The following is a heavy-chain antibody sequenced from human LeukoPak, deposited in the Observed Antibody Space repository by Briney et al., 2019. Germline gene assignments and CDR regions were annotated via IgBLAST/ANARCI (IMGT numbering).Heavy chain of an antibody. Sequence: SETLSLTCTVSGGSISSYYWSWIRQPAGKGLEWIGRIYTSGSTNYNPSLKSRVTMSVDTSKNQFSLKLSSVTAADTAVYYCARDRVVITDYYYYYMDVWGKGTTVTISS. CDR2: IYTSGST. CDR1: GGSISSYY. CDR3: ARDRVVITDYYYYYMDV. V-gene: IGHV4-4*07. J-gene: IGHJ6*03. D-gene: IGHD3-22*01.